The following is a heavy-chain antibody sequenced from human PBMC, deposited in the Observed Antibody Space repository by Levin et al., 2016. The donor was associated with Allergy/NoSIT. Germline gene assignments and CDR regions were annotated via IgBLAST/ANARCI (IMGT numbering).Heavy chain of an antibody. CDR3: ARDAYDSGSYSDS. CDR2: ISDLGTFI. D-gene: IGHD3-10*01. V-gene: IGHV3-21*01. Sequence: GSLRLSCAASGFPFSRYIMNWVRQAPGKGLEWVASISDLGTFIYYAESMRGRFTISRDNAKNSLYLQINSLRVDDTAIYYCARDAYDSGSYSDSWGQGTLVIVSS. J-gene: IGHJ4*02. CDR1: GFPFSRYI.